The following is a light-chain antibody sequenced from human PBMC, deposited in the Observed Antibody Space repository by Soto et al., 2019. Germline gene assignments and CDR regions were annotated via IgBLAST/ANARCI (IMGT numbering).Light chain of an antibody. CDR1: QRVSSY. CDR2: DAS. J-gene: IGKJ3*01. V-gene: IGKV3-11*01. CDR3: QQRSNWPT. Sequence: EIVLTQSPATLSLSPGERATLSCRASQRVSSYLAWYQQKPGQAPRLLIYDASNRATGIPARFSGSGSATDFTLTISSLEPEDFAVYYCQQRSNWPTFGPRTKVDIK.